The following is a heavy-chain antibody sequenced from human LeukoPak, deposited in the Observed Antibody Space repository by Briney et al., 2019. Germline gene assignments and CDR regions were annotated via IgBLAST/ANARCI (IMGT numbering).Heavy chain of an antibody. CDR1: GYRFTSYW. D-gene: IGHD2-2*01. Sequence: GESLKISFKGSGYRFTSYWIGWVRQMPGKGLEWMGIIYPGDSDTRYSPSFQGPVTISADKSISTAYLQWSSLKASDTAIYYCASSKYQLLPFDYWGQGTLVTVSS. CDR2: IYPGDSDT. J-gene: IGHJ4*02. CDR3: ASSKYQLLPFDY. V-gene: IGHV5-51*01.